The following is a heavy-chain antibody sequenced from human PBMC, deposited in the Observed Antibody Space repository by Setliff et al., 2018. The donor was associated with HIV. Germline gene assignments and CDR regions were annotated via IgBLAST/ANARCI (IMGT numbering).Heavy chain of an antibody. D-gene: IGHD3-3*01. V-gene: IGHV4-31*03. J-gene: IGHJ5*02. CDR2: IYYSGST. Sequence: PSETLSLTCTVSGGSISSGGYYWSWIRQHPGKGLEWIGYIYYSGSTYYNPSLKSRVTISVDTSKNQFSLKLSSVTAADTAVYYCARAPTSFGVVIPRFDPWGQGTLGTVSS. CDR3: ARAPTSFGVVIPRFDP. CDR1: GGSISSGGYY.